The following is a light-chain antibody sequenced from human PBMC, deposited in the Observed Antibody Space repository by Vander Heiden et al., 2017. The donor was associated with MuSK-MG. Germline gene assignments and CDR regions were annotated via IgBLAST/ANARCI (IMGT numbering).Light chain of an antibody. CDR1: QRVSFD. V-gene: IGKV3-15*01. CDR2: RAS. J-gene: IGKJ1*01. CDR3: QQYNDRGT. Sequence: EIVMTQSPATLSVSPGERATLSCRASQRVSFDLAWYQQKPGQAPRLLIYRASTRATGVPARFSGSGFGTEFTLTISSLQSEDFAVYYCQQYNDRGTFGQGTKVEIK.